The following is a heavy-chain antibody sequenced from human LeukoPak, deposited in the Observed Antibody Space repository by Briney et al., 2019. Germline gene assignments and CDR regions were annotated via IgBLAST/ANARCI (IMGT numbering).Heavy chain of an antibody. CDR3: ARDGGS. D-gene: IGHD4-23*01. CDR1: GFDFNIYS. V-gene: IGHV3-21*01. J-gene: IGHJ5*02. Sequence: PGGSLRLSCTASGFDFNIYSMTWVRQAPGKGLEWVSSISSNSAYIYYADLLKGRFTISRDNAKNSLYLQMNSLRVEDTAMYYCARDGGSWGQGTLVTVSS. CDR2: ISSNSAYI.